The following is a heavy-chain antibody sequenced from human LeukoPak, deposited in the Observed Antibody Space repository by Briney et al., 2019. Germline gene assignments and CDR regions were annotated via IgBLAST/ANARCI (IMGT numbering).Heavy chain of an antibody. CDR1: GYSISSGYY. CDR3: ARAYHSSWYLNWFDP. D-gene: IGHD6-13*01. Sequence: PSETLSLTCAVSGYSISSGYYWGWIRPPPRKGLEWIGSIYHNGNTYYNPSLKSRVTISVDTSKNEFSLKLSSVTAADTAVYYCARAYHSSWYLNWFDPWGQETLVTVSS. V-gene: IGHV4-38-2*01. J-gene: IGHJ5*02. CDR2: IYHNGNT.